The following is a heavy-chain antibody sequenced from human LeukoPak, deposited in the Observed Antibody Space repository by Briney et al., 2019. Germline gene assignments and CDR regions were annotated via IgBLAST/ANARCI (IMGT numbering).Heavy chain of an antibody. V-gene: IGHV4-34*01. Sequence: PSETLSLTCAVYGGSFSGYYWSWIRQPPGKGLEWIGEINHSGSTNYNPSLKSRVTISVDTSKNQFSLKLSSVTAADTAVYYCARAGYSSSWSSFDPWGQGTPVTVSS. CDR2: INHSGST. CDR1: GGSFSGYY. J-gene: IGHJ5*02. CDR3: ARAGYSSSWSSFDP. D-gene: IGHD6-13*01.